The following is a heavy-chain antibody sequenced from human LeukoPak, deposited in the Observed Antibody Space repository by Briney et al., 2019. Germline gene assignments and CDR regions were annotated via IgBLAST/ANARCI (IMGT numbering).Heavy chain of an antibody. Sequence: SETLSLTCIVSGGSISSSSYYWGWIRQPPRKGLEWIGSFFYSGSTYYNPSLKSRVTISVDTSKNQFSLKLSSVTAADTAVYYCARHPYLTTPFDYWDQGTLVTVSS. D-gene: IGHD4-11*01. CDR3: ARHPYLTTPFDY. V-gene: IGHV4-39*01. CDR2: FFYSGST. CDR1: GGSISSSSYY. J-gene: IGHJ4*02.